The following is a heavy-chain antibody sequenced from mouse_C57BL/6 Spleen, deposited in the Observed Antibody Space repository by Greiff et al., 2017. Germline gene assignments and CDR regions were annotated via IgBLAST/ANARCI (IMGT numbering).Heavy chain of an antibody. V-gene: IGHV1-55*01. CDR2: IYPGSGST. CDR1: GYTFTSYW. J-gene: IGHJ3*01. CDR3: ARPYSDYVGFAY. Sequence: QVQLQQPGAELVKPGASVKMSCKASGYTFTSYWITWVKQRPGQGLEWIGDIYPGSGSTEYNEKFKSKATLTVDTSSSTAYMQLSNLTSEDSAVYYCARPYSDYVGFAYWGQGTLVTVSA. D-gene: IGHD2-4*01.